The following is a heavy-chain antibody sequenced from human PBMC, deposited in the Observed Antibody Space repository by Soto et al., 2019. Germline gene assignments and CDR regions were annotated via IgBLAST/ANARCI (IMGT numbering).Heavy chain of an antibody. D-gene: IGHD3-10*01. V-gene: IGHV3-33*01. CDR2: IWYDGSNK. Sequence: GGSLRLSCAASGFTFSSYGMHCVRQAPGKGLEWVAVIWYDGSNKYYADSVKGRFTISRDNSKNTLYLQMNSLRAEDTAVYYCARELLWFGEPAGVVDYWGQGTLVTVSS. CDR3: ARELLWFGEPAGVVDY. J-gene: IGHJ4*02. CDR1: GFTFSSYG.